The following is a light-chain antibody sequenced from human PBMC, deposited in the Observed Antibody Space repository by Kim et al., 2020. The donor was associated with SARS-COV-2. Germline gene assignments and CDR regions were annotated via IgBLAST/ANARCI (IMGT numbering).Light chain of an antibody. Sequence: VSPGERATLSCRAGQRSGSNLAWYQHTTGQPPRLLIYGASTRATGIPARFSGSGSGTEFTLTISSLQSEDFTVYFCEQYDSWPWTFGQGTKVDIK. CDR2: GAS. CDR1: QRSGSN. J-gene: IGKJ1*01. CDR3: EQYDSWPWT. V-gene: IGKV3-15*01.